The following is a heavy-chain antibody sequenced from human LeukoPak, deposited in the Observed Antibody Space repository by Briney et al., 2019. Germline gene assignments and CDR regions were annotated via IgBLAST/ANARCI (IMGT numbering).Heavy chain of an antibody. D-gene: IGHD6-19*01. CDR2: IYTSGST. Sequence: SSETLSLTCTVPGGSISSSSYYWGWIRQPPGKGLEWIGRIYTSGSTNYNPSLRSRVTMSVDTSKNQFSLKLSSVTAADTAVYYCARLGHSSGWGDWGQGTLVTVSS. CDR1: GGSISSSSYY. J-gene: IGHJ4*02. V-gene: IGHV4-39*07. CDR3: ARLGHSSGWGD.